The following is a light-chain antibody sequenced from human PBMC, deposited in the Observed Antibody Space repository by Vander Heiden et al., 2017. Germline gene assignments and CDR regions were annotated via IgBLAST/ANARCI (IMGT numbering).Light chain of an antibody. CDR1: QSVLYSSNNTNY. CDR2: WAS. CDR3: QQYYSTPFT. V-gene: IGKV4-1*01. Sequence: DIVMSHSPDSLSVSLGERATIYCKSRQSVLYSSNNTNYLAWYQQKPGQPPKLLIYWASTRESGVPDRFSGSGSGTDFTLTISSLQAEDVAVYYCQQYYSTPFTFGQGTRLEIK. J-gene: IGKJ5*01.